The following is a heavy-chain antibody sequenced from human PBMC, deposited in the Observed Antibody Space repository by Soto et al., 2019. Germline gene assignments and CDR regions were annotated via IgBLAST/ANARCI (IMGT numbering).Heavy chain of an antibody. J-gene: IGHJ4*02. Sequence: QVQLVQSGAEVKKPGSSVKVSCKASGGTFSSYTISWVRQAPGQGHEWMGRIIPILGMANYAQKFQGRVKITADKSTSTAYMELSSLRSEDTAVYYCAEQCLVSSGFDYWGQGTLVTVSS. D-gene: IGHD6-19*01. CDR3: AEQCLVSSGFDY. V-gene: IGHV1-69*02. CDR1: GGTFSSYT. CDR2: IIPILGMA.